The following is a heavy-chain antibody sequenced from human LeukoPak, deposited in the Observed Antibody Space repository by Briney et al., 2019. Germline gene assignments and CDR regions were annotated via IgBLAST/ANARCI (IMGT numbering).Heavy chain of an antibody. D-gene: IGHD2-15*01. J-gene: IGHJ5*02. CDR1: GYTFTSYG. CDR3: ARLCSGGSCYSKGFDP. CDR2: INPNSGGT. V-gene: IGHV1-2*02. Sequence: ASVKVSCKASGYTFTSYGISWVRQAPGQGLEWMGWINPNSGGTNYAQKFQGRVTMTRDTSISTAYMELSRLRSDDTAVYYCARLCSGGSCYSKGFDPWGQGTLVTVSS.